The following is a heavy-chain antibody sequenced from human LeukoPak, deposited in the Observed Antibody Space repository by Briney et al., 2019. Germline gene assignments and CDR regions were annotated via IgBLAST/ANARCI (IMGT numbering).Heavy chain of an antibody. CDR2: ISSSGSTI. V-gene: IGHV3-48*03. D-gene: IGHD3-22*01. CDR1: GFTFSSYE. Sequence: QPGGSLRLSCAASGFTFSSYEMNWVRQAPGKGLEWVSCISSSGSTIYYADSVKGRFTISRDNAKNSLYLQMNSLRAEDTAVYYCARDYYDSSGYYYFDYWGQGTLVTVSS. CDR3: ARDYYDSSGYYYFDY. J-gene: IGHJ4*02.